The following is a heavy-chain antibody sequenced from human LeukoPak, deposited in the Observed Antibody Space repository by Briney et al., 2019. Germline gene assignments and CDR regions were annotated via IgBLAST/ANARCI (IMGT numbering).Heavy chain of an antibody. CDR2: FDPEDGET. Sequence: ASVKVSCKVSGYTLTELSMHWVRQAPGKGLEWMGGFDPEDGETIYAQKFQGRVTMTEDTSTDTAYMELSSLRSEDTAVYYCATGGRPGIRPRSYYDILTGVKNRYYYYGMDVWGQGTTVTVSS. CDR1: GYTLTELS. D-gene: IGHD3-9*01. CDR3: ATGGRPGIRPRSYYDILTGVKNRYYYYGMDV. V-gene: IGHV1-24*01. J-gene: IGHJ6*02.